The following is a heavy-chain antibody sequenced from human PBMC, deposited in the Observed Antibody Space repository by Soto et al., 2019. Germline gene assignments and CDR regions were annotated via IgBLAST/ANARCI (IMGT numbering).Heavy chain of an antibody. J-gene: IGHJ1*01. D-gene: IGHD2-15*01. CDR3: AIQRSGVVY. V-gene: IGHV3-23*01. CDR2: ISGSGGST. Sequence: PGESLKISCAASGFTFSSYAMSWVRQAPGKGLEWVSAISGSGGSTYYADSVKGRFTISRDNSKNTLYLQMNSLRAEETAVYYCAIQRSGVVYWGQGTLVTVSS. CDR1: GFTFSSYA.